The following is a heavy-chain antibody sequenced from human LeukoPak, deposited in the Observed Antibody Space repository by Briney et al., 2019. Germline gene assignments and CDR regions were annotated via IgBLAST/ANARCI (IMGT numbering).Heavy chain of an antibody. J-gene: IGHJ6*03. CDR1: GFSFDIAC. CDR3: VSRDAYKPRYFMHV. Sequence: RTGASLRLSCAVSGFSFDIACMNWVRQPPGDGVEWLGRFKSKNDGAATDYAAPVIGRFTISTDDSKTTLYLQMNSLKTEDTAVYYCVSRDAYKPRYFMHVWGKGTTVTVSS. V-gene: IGHV3-15*01. CDR2: FKSKNDGAAT. D-gene: IGHD5-24*01.